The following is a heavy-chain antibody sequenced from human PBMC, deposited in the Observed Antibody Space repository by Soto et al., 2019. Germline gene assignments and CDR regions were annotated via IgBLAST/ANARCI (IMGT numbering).Heavy chain of an antibody. D-gene: IGHD4-17*01. Sequence: VGSLRLSCAASGFTFSTYGMHWVRQAPGKGLEWVAVISYDGSNKYHVDSVKGRFTISRDNSKNTLYLQMNSLRPEDTAVYYCAKDHGDYWSWFDPWGQGTLVTVSS. CDR3: AKDHGDYWSWFDP. CDR2: ISYDGSNK. CDR1: GFTFSTYG. V-gene: IGHV3-30*18. J-gene: IGHJ5*02.